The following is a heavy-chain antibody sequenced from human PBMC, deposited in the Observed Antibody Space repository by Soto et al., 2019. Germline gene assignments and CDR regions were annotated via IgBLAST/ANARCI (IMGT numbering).Heavy chain of an antibody. CDR2: INDRGSI. Sequence: QVQLQQWGAGPLRPLETLSLTCGVSGGSFSGYYWAWIRQSPGKGLEWIGEINDRGSINYNPSLKRRVSISVDTSKNHYSLNLRSVTAADTAVYYCARESHDILTGPPWVWYFDLCGRGTLVTV. V-gene: IGHV4-34*01. J-gene: IGHJ2*01. CDR3: ARESHDILTGPPWVWYFDL. CDR1: GGSFSGYY. D-gene: IGHD3-9*01.